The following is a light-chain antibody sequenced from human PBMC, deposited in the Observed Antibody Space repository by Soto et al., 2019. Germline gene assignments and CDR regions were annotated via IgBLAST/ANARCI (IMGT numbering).Light chain of an antibody. CDR2: DAS. Sequence: EMVLTQSPATLSLSPGERATLSCRASQSVSSYLAWYQQKPGQAPRLLIYDASNRATGIAARFSGSGSGTDFTLTISSLEPEDFAVYYCQQRSNWPPITFGQGTRLEIK. CDR3: QQRSNWPPIT. V-gene: IGKV3-11*01. J-gene: IGKJ5*01. CDR1: QSVSSY.